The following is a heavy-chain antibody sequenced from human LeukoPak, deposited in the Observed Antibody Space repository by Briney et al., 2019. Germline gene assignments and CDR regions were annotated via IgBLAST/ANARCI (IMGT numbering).Heavy chain of an antibody. V-gene: IGHV4-31*03. D-gene: IGHD4-23*01. CDR2: IYYSGSP. Sequence: SQTLSLTCTVSGGSISSGGSYWSWIRQHPGKGLEWIGYIYYSGSPYYNPSLKSRVTISVDTSKNQFSLKLSSVIAADTAVYYCARGSTTVVTVSWFDPWGQGTLVTVSS. J-gene: IGHJ5*02. CDR3: ARGSTTVVTVSWFDP. CDR1: GGSISSGGSY.